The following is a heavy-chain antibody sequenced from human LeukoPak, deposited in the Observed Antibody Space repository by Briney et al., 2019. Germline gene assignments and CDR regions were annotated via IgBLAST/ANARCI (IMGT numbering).Heavy chain of an antibody. CDR3: ARYQSDGVGNYYYYMDV. V-gene: IGHV4-39*07. CDR1: GGSISSSNYY. Sequence: PSETQSLTCTVSGGSISSSNYYWGWIRQPPGKGLEWIGSIYYSGNTYYNPSLKSRVTISVDTSKNQFSLKLSSVTAADTAVYYCARYQSDGVGNYYYYMDVWGKGTTVTVSS. CDR2: IYYSGNT. D-gene: IGHD1-26*01. J-gene: IGHJ6*03.